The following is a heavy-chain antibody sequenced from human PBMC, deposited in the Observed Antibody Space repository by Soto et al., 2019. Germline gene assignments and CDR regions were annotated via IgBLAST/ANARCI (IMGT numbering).Heavy chain of an antibody. Sequence: QVQLVQSGGEVKKPGASVKVSCKASGYTFTTYGISSVRQAPGQGLEWMGWINVYNGNTKYAQKLQGRVTMTTDTSTSTAYMEVRSLISDDTAVYYCARGEGSGIYYNQYNWFDPWGQGTLVTVSS. J-gene: IGHJ5*02. V-gene: IGHV1-18*01. D-gene: IGHD3-10*01. CDR2: INVYNGNT. CDR3: ARGEGSGIYYNQYNWFDP. CDR1: GYTFTTYG.